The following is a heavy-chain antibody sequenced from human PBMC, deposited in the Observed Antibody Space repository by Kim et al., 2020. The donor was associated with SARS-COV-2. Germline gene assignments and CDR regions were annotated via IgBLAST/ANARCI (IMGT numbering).Heavy chain of an antibody. V-gene: IGHV4-39*01. CDR3: ASLGYYGSGMSYFDY. D-gene: IGHD3-10*01. J-gene: IGHJ4*02. Sequence: PSLKSRVTISVATSQNQFSLKLSPVTAADTAVYYCASLGYYGSGMSYFDYWGQGTLVNVSS.